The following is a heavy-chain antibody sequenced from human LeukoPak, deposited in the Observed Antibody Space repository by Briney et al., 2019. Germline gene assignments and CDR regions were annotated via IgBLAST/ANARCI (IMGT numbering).Heavy chain of an antibody. CDR3: AREDSSSWCPDY. Sequence: QPGGSLRLSCAASGFTFSSYAMHWVRQAPGKGLEWVAVISYDGSNKYYADSVKGRFTISRDNSKNTLYLQMNSLRAEDTAVYYCAREDSSSWCPDYWGQGTLVTVSS. V-gene: IGHV3-30*04. CDR2: ISYDGSNK. CDR1: GFTFSSYA. D-gene: IGHD6-13*01. J-gene: IGHJ4*02.